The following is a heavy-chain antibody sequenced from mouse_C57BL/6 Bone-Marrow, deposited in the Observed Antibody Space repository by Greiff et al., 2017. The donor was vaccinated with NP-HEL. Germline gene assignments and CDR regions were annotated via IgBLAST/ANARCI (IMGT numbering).Heavy chain of an antibody. Sequence: QVQLQQSGAELVKPGASVKISCKASGYAFSSYWMNWVKQRPGKGLEWIGQIYPGDGDTNYNGKFKGKATLTADKSSSTAYMQLSSLTSEDSAVYFCAIRWGITKVVATEVSFAYWGQGTLVTVSA. J-gene: IGHJ3*01. D-gene: IGHD1-1*01. V-gene: IGHV1-80*01. CDR2: IYPGDGDT. CDR3: AIRWGITKVVATEVSFAY. CDR1: GYAFSSYW.